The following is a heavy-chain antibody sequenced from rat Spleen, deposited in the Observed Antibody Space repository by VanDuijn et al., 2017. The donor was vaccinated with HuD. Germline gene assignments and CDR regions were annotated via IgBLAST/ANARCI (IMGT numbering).Heavy chain of an antibody. J-gene: IGHJ3*01. D-gene: IGHD4-3*01. V-gene: IGHV5S13*01. CDR2: ISPSGGGT. CDR1: GFIFNNYD. CDR3: ARQDTSGYSNWFTY. Sequence: EVQLVESGGGLVQPGGSLQVSCAASGFIFNNYDMAWVRQTPTKGLEWVASISPSGGGTSYRDSVKGRFTVSRDNTRTTQFLQMDSLRSEDTATYYCARQDTSGYSNWFTYWGQGTLVTVSS.